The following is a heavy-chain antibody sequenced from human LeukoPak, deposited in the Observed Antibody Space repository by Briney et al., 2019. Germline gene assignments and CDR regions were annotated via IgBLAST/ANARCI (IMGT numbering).Heavy chain of an antibody. CDR1: GGSFSGYY. CDR2: INHSGST. Sequence: KPSETLSLTCAVYGGSFSGYYWSWLRQPPGKGLEWIGEINHSGSTNYNPSLKSRVTISVDTSKNQFSLKLSSVTAADTAVYYCARGTNSRKEHAFDIWGQGTMVTVSS. D-gene: IGHD4-23*01. J-gene: IGHJ3*02. CDR3: ARGTNSRKEHAFDI. V-gene: IGHV4-34*01.